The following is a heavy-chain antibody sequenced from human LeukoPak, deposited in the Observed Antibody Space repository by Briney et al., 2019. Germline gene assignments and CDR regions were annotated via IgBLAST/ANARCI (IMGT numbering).Heavy chain of an antibody. Sequence: GGSLRLSCAASGFTVSSNYMSWVRQAPGKGLEWVSVIYSGGSTYYADSVKGRFTISRDNSKNTLYLQMNSLRAEDTAVYYCAKARDYYDSSGLLDYWGQGTLVTVSS. CDR1: GFTVSSNY. D-gene: IGHD3-22*01. V-gene: IGHV3-53*01. J-gene: IGHJ4*02. CDR2: IYSGGST. CDR3: AKARDYYDSSGLLDY.